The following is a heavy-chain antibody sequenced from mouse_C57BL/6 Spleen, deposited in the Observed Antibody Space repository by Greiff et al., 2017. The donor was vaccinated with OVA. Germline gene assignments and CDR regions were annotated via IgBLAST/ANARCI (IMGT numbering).Heavy chain of an antibody. CDR1: GFTFSSYG. CDR2: ISSGGSYT. V-gene: IGHV5-6*02. D-gene: IGHD4-1*01. CDR3: ARPNWDGGYYFDY. Sequence: DVMLVESGGDLVKPGGSLKLSCAASGFTFSSYGMSWVRPTPDKRLEWVATISSGGSYTYYPDSVKGRFTISRDNAKNTLYLQMSILKSEDTAMYYCARPNWDGGYYFDYWGQGTTLTVSS. J-gene: IGHJ2*01.